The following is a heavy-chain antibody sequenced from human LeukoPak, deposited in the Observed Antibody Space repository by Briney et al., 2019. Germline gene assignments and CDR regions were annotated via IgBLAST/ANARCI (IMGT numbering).Heavy chain of an antibody. CDR1: GGSISSGSYY. J-gene: IGHJ4*02. Sequence: PSQTLSLTCTVSGGSISSGSYYWSWIRQPAGKGLEWIGRIYSSGSTSYNPSLKSRVTISVDTSKNQFSLKLSSVTAADTAVYYCAVEKTGQPSDYWGQGTLVTVSS. V-gene: IGHV4-61*02. D-gene: IGHD1-14*01. CDR3: AVEKTGQPSDY. CDR2: IYSSGST.